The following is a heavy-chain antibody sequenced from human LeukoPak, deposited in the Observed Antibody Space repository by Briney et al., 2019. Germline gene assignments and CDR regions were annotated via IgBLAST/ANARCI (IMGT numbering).Heavy chain of an antibody. J-gene: IGHJ4*02. V-gene: IGHV4-39*07. D-gene: IGHD6-19*01. CDR2: IYYSGST. CDR3: ARGLEQWLVRGYFDY. Sequence: PSETLSLTCTVSGGSISSSSYYWGWIRQPPGKGLEWIGSIYYSGSTYYNPSLKSRVTISVDTSKNQFSLKLSSVTAADTAVYYCARGLEQWLVRGYFDYWGQGTLVTVFS. CDR1: GGSISSSSYY.